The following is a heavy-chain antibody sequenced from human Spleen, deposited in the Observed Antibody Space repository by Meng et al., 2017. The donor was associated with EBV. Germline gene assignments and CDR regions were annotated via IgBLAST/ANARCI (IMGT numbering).Heavy chain of an antibody. V-gene: IGHV4-30-2*01. CDR3: ARGGQYYYVNWFDP. Sequence: QVQLQESGSGLVKPSETLSLTCDVSGGSITTGGYSWSWIRQPPGKGLEWIGYIYHDGSAYYNPSLRSRVTISEDRSKNQFSLKLSSVTAADTAVYYCARGGQYYYVNWFDPWGQGTLVTVSS. CDR2: IYHDGSA. D-gene: IGHD3-10*02. J-gene: IGHJ5*02. CDR1: GGSITTGGYS.